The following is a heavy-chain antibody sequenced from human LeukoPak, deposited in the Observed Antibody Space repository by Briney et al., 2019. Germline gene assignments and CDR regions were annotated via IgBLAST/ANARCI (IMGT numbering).Heavy chain of an antibody. CDR3: AKPVDGASVQRYFQH. CDR2: ISGGGDNT. J-gene: IGHJ1*01. Sequence: GRSLRLSCAASGFTFSRYAMSWVRQAPGKGLEWVSAISGGGDNTYYADSVRGRFTISRDNSKNTLFLQMNSLRAEDTAIYYCAKPVDGASVQRYFQHWGQGTLVTVSS. CDR1: GFTFSRYA. V-gene: IGHV3-23*01. D-gene: IGHD1-1*01.